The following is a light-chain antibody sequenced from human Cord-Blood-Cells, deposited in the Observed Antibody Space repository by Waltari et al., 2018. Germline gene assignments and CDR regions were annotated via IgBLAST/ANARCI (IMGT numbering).Light chain of an antibody. Sequence: ITISCTGTSSDVGGYNYVYWYQQHPGKAPKLMIYDVSKRPSGVSNRFSGSKSGNTASLTISGLQAEDEADYYCSSYTSSSTWVFGGGTKLTVL. J-gene: IGLJ3*02. CDR2: DVS. V-gene: IGLV2-14*04. CDR1: SSDVGGYNY. CDR3: SSYTSSSTWV.